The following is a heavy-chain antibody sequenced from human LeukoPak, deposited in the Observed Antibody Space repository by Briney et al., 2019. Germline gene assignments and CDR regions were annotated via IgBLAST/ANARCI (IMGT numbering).Heavy chain of an antibody. Sequence: GILRLSCAASGFTFSSYAMSWVRQTPGKGLEWVSAISGSGGSTYYADSVKGRFTISRDNSKNTLYLQMNSLRAEDTAVYYCAKDLIAAAGFAEYFQHWGQGTLVTVSS. CDR3: AKDLIAAAGFAEYFQH. J-gene: IGHJ1*01. V-gene: IGHV3-23*01. D-gene: IGHD6-13*01. CDR2: ISGSGGST. CDR1: GFTFSSYA.